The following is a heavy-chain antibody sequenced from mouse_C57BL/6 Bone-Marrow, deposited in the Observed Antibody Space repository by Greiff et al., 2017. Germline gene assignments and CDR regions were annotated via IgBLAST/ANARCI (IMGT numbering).Heavy chain of an antibody. D-gene: IGHD2-4*01. CDR2: IYPGSGST. V-gene: IGHV1-55*01. Sequence: QVHVKQPGAELVKPGASVKMSCKASGYTFTSYWITWVKQRPGQGLEWIGDIYPGSGSTNYNEKFKSKATLTVDTSSSTAYMQLSSLTSEDSAVYYCARKEGLRRYAMDYWGQGTSVTVSS. J-gene: IGHJ4*01. CDR1: GYTFTSYW. CDR3: ARKEGLRRYAMDY.